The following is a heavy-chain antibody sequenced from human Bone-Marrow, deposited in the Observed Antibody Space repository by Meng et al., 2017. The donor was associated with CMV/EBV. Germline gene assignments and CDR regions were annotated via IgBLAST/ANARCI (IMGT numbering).Heavy chain of an antibody. CDR3: AKGARYYDQYDMDV. V-gene: IGHV3-30*02. CDR1: GFTFSSYG. Sequence: GGSLRLSCAASGFTFSSYGTHWVGQAPGKGLEWVAFIRYDGSNEYYADSVKGRFTISRDNYKNSLYLQMNSLRAEDTAVYYCAKGARYYDQYDMDVWGQGTTVTVSS. J-gene: IGHJ6*02. CDR2: IRYDGSNE.